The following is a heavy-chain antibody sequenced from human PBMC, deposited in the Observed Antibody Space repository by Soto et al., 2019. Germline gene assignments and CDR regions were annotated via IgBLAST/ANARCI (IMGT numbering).Heavy chain of an antibody. J-gene: IGHJ4*01. Sequence: QAGGSLRLSCAASGFMFSRSGMTWVRQAPGMRLESVAGIGGSGRNTYYADSVKGRFTISRDNSKNTLFLQMNSLRDEDTAIYYCAKDGLSDSPSAIDYWGRGTLVTVSS. D-gene: IGHD6-13*01. V-gene: IGHV3-23*01. CDR2: IGGSGRNT. CDR3: AKDGLSDSPSAIDY. CDR1: GFMFSRSG.